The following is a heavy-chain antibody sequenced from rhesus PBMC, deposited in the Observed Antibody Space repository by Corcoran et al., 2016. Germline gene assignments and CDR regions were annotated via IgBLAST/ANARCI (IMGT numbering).Heavy chain of an antibody. CDR3: ATTTVAATYNYYYFDY. CDR2: IYSKSERT. J-gene: IGHJ4*01. D-gene: IGHD4-29*01. CDR1: GGSIRSSHW. V-gene: IGHV4S18*01. Sequence: QVQLQESGPGLVKPSETLSLTCAVSGGSIRSSHWCSWIRQPPGKGLEWIGGIYSKSERTNYNPSLKSRVTISKDTSKNQFSLKLSSVTAADTAVYYCATTTVAATYNYYYFDYWGQGVLVTVSS.